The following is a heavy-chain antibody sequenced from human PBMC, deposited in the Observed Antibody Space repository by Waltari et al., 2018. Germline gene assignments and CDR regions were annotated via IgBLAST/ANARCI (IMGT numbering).Heavy chain of an antibody. J-gene: IGHJ4*02. CDR3: ARHESAHYGGFDS. CDR1: GDSITSASY. Sequence: QVQLQESGPGLVKPSETLSLTCAVSGDSITSASYWGWIRQPPGKGLECIGYVYPFGSSSYNPSLKSRVTMSVDTSKRQFSLNLSSVTAADTAVYYCARHESAHYGGFDSWGRGTLVTVSA. CDR2: VYPFGSS. V-gene: IGHV4-38-2*01. D-gene: IGHD4-17*01.